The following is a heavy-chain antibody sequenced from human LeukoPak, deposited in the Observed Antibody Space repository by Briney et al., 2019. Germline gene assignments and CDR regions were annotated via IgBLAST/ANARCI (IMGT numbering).Heavy chain of an antibody. J-gene: IGHJ4*02. CDR2: IRYDGSNK. D-gene: IGHD5-18*01. Sequence: QTGGSLRLSCAASGFTFSSYWMHWVRQAPGKGLEWVAFIRYDGSNKYYADSVKGRFTISRDNSKNTLYLQMNSLRAEDTAVYYCAKDGYRSRCFDYWGQGTLVTVSS. CDR1: GFTFSSYW. V-gene: IGHV3-30*02. CDR3: AKDGYRSRCFDY.